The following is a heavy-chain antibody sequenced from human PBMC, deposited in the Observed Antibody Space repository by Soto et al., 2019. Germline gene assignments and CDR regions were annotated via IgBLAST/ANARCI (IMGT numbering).Heavy chain of an antibody. CDR1: GGSISSDY. J-gene: IGHJ4*02. CDR3: ARDQSGYCSGGSCYSFDY. V-gene: IGHV4-59*01. D-gene: IGHD2-15*01. CDR2: ISYSGST. Sequence: SETLSLTCTVSGGSISSDYWSWIRQPPGKGLEWIGYISYSGSTNYNPSLKSRVTISMDTSKNQFSLKLSSVTAADTAVYYCARDQSGYCSGGSCYSFDYWGQGTLVTVSS.